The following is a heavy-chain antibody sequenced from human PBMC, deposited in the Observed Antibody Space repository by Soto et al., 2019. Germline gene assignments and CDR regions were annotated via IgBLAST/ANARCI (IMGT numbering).Heavy chain of an antibody. J-gene: IGHJ5*02. D-gene: IGHD6-19*01. Sequence: QVQLVESGGGVVQPGRSLRLSCAASGFTFSSYGMHWVRQAPGKGLEWVAVISYDGSNKYYADSVKGRFTISRDNSKNTLYLQMNSLRAEDTAVYYCAKHVASAVAGTGDWFDPWGQGTLVTVSS. CDR1: GFTFSSYG. CDR3: AKHVASAVAGTGDWFDP. V-gene: IGHV3-30*18. CDR2: ISYDGSNK.